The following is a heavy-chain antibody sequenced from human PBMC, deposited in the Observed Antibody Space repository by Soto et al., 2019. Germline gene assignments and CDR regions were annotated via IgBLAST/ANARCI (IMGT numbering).Heavy chain of an antibody. CDR1: GFSLTSNEMR. CDR3: ARTTNTGTDY. D-gene: IGHD1-1*01. Sequence: SGPTLVNPTQTLTLTRTFSGFSLTSNEMRVTWIRQPPGKALEWLARIDWDDEKFYSSSLRTRLTISKDSSKNQVVLTMTNMDPVDTATYYCARTTNTGTDYWGQGILVTVSS. J-gene: IGHJ4*02. V-gene: IGHV2-70*04. CDR2: IDWDDEK.